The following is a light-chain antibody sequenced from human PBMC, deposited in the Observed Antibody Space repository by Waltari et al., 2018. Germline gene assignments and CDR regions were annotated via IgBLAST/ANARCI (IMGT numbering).Light chain of an antibody. CDR2: AAS. V-gene: IGKV3-20*01. J-gene: IGKJ1*01. Sequence: LVLTQSPCTLSLSPGERATLSCRASQSISRYLAWYQQKPGQAPRLLIYAASSRATGIPDRFSGSGSGTDFSLTISRLEPEDFAVYFCQNHERLPAVFGQGTKVEIK. CDR3: QNHERLPAV. CDR1: QSISRY.